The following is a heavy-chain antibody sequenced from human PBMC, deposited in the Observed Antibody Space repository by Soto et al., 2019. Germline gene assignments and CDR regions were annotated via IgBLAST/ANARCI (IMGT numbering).Heavy chain of an antibody. V-gene: IGHV3-33*01. Sequence: QVQLVESGGGVVQPGRSLTLSCAASGFTFSSYGMHWVRQAPGKGLEWVALIWYDGSIKYYGDSVKGRFTISRDNSKNTLYLKMNSLGAEDTAVYYCAGEGEEAKGYSSGWLIYWGQGTLVTVSS. CDR2: IWYDGSIK. CDR1: GFTFSSYG. CDR3: AGEGEEAKGYSSGWLIY. D-gene: IGHD6-25*01. J-gene: IGHJ4*02.